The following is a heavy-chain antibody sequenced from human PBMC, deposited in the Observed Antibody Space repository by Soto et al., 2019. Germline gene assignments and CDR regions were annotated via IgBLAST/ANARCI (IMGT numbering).Heavy chain of an antibody. J-gene: IGHJ6*02. Sequence: QVQLMQSGAEVKKPGASVKVSCKASGYTFTSYDINCVRQATGQGLEWMGWMNPNSGNTGYAQKFQGRVTMTRNTSISTAYMELSSLRSEDTAVYYCARTQAGGYSSSWYLGYYYYYGMDVWGQGTTVTVSS. V-gene: IGHV1-8*01. CDR2: MNPNSGNT. D-gene: IGHD6-13*01. CDR1: GYTFTSYD. CDR3: ARTQAGGYSSSWYLGYYYYYGMDV.